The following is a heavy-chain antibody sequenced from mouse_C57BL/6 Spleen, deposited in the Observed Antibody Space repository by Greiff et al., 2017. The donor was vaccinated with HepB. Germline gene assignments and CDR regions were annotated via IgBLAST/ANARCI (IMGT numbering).Heavy chain of an antibody. CDR1: GYTFTDYE. J-gene: IGHJ4*01. CDR3: TRQLRLGYYAMDY. CDR2: IDPETGGT. V-gene: IGHV1-15*01. D-gene: IGHD3-2*02. Sequence: QVQLQQSGAELVRPGASVTLSCKASGYTFTDYEMHWVKQTPVHGLEWIGAIDPETGGTAYNQKFKGKAILTADKSSSTAYMELRSLTSEDSAVYYCTRQLRLGYYAMDYWGQGTSVTVSS.